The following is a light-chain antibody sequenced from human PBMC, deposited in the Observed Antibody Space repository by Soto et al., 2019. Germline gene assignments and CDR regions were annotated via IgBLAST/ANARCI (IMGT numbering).Light chain of an antibody. Sequence: DIQMTQSPSTLSASVGDRVTITCRASQSLGTWLAWYQQKPGKAPKLLIHKASTLLTGVPSRFSGSVSGTEFTLPISSLQPDDFATYYCQQYNNYWTFGQGTKVEIK. CDR3: QQYNNYWT. CDR2: KAS. CDR1: QSLGTW. J-gene: IGKJ1*01. V-gene: IGKV1-5*03.